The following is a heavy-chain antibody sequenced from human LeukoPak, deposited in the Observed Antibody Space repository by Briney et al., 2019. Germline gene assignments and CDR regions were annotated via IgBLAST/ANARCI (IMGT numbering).Heavy chain of an antibody. V-gene: IGHV3-48*01. CDR3: ATGLSDY. J-gene: IGHJ4*02. CDR1: GFTFSNYG. CDR2: ITSSGRTI. Sequence: GGSLRLSCAASGFTFSNYGMNWVRQAPGKGLEWVSYITSSGRTIYYADSVKGRFTISRDNAKNSLYLQMNSLRAEDTALYYCATGLSDYWGQGTLVTVSS.